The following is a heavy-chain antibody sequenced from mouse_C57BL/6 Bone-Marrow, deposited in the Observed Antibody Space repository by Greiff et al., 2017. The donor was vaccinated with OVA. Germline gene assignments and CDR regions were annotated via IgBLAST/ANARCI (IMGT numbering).Heavy chain of an antibody. J-gene: IGHJ3*01. D-gene: IGHD2-5*01. V-gene: IGHV5-6*01. Sequence: EVQGVESGGDLVKPGGSLKLSCAASGFTFSSYGMSWVRQTPDKRLEWVATISSGGSYTYYPDSVKGRFTISRDNAKNTLYLQMSSLKSEDTAMCYCARLYSNYVGWFAYWGQGTLVTVSA. CDR2: ISSGGSYT. CDR1: GFTFSSYG. CDR3: ARLYSNYVGWFAY.